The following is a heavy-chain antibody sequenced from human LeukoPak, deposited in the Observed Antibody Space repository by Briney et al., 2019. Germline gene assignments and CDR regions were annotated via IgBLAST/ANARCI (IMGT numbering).Heavy chain of an antibody. CDR2: IYYSGST. Sequence: PSQTLSLTCTVSGGSISSGGYYWSWIRQLPGKGLEWIGYIYYSGSTYYNPSLKSRVTISVDTSKNQFSLKLSSVTTADTAVYYCARRAYDFWSGYYFDYWGQGTLVTVSS. CDR1: GGSISSGGYY. D-gene: IGHD3-3*01. V-gene: IGHV4-31*03. CDR3: ARRAYDFWSGYYFDY. J-gene: IGHJ4*02.